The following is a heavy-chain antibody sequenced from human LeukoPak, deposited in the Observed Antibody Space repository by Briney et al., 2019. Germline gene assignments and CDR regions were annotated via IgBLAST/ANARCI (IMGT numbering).Heavy chain of an antibody. CDR2: ISGSGGST. CDR3: AKELYRITIFGVVIDY. V-gene: IGHV3-23*01. J-gene: IGHJ4*02. CDR1: GFTFGSYA. D-gene: IGHD3-3*01. Sequence: GGSLRLSCAASGFTFGSYAMSWVRQAPGKGLEWVSAISGSGGSTYYADSVKGRFTISRDNSKNTLYLQMNSLRAEDTAVYYCAKELYRITIFGVVIDYWGQGTLVTVSS.